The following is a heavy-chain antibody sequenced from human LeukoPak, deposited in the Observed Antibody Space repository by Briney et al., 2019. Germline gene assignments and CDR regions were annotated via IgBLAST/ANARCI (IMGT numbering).Heavy chain of an antibody. J-gene: IGHJ4*02. CDR1: GNSISSGDNY. V-gene: IGHV4-61*02. CDR2: IYTSGST. CDR3: ARASYSYDNGWVPFDY. Sequence: PSQTLSLTCTVSGNSISSGDNYWSWIRQPAGKGLEWIGRIYTSGSTNYNPSLKSRVTISGDTSKNQFSLRLSSVTAADTAVYYCARASYSYDNGWVPFDYWGQGTLVTVSS. D-gene: IGHD3-16*01.